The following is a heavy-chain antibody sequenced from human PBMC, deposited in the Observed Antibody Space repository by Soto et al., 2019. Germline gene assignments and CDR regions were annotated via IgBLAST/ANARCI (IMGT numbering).Heavy chain of an antibody. CDR3: ASLLGYCSGGSCWPRFDH. J-gene: IGHJ4*02. CDR2: IYHSWNN. V-gene: IGHV4-31*03. D-gene: IGHD2-15*01. Sequence: SETLSLTCNVSGGYVTSGGYYWNWIRQHPGKGLEWSGYIYHSWNNYYNPSLTSRVSISVDRSKIHFSLTLSSVTAADTAVYYCASLLGYCSGGSCWPRFDHCGQGILVTVSS. CDR1: GGYVTSGGYY.